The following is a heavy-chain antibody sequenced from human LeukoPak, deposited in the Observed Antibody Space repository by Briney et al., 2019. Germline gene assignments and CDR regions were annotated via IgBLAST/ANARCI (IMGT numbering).Heavy chain of an antibody. CDR3: AKAVSPVDVGY. CDR2: ISVSGDST. V-gene: IGHV3-23*01. Sequence: VGSLRLSCAASGFTFSSYAMSWGRPSPGRGREWVSAISVSGDSTYYADTVKGRFTISRDNSKNTLNLQMNSLRAEDTAVYFCAKAVSPVDVGYWGRGTLVTVSS. D-gene: IGHD5-12*01. J-gene: IGHJ4*02. CDR1: GFTFSSYA.